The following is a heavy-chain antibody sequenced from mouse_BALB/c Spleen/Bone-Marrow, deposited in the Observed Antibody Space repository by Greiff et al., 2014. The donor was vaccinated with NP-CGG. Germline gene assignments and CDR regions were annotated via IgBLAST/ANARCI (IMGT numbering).Heavy chain of an antibody. J-gene: IGHJ2*01. CDR3: ARYYYGSSYFDY. CDR2: IDPANGNT. D-gene: IGHD1-1*01. Sequence: EVQLQQSGAELVKPGASVKLSCTASGFNIEDTYMHWVKQRPEQGLEWIGRIDPANGNTKYDPKFQGKATITADTSSNTAYLQLSSLTSEDTAVYYCARYYYGSSYFDYWGQGTTLTVSS. V-gene: IGHV14-3*02. CDR1: GFNIEDTY.